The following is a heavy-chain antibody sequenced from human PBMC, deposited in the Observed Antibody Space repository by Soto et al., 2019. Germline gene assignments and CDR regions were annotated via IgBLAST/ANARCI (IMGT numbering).Heavy chain of an antibody. CDR2: ISYDGRYE. CDR3: AKGRSYYYYYGVDV. J-gene: IGHJ6*02. CDR1: GFTFSTYG. Sequence: GGSLRLSCAASGFTFSTYGMHWVRHTPGKGLEWLAVISYDGRYELHADSVKGRFTISGDNSKSTLYLQMNSLRAEDTALYYCAKGRSYYYYYGVDVWGQGTTVTVSS. V-gene: IGHV3-30*18.